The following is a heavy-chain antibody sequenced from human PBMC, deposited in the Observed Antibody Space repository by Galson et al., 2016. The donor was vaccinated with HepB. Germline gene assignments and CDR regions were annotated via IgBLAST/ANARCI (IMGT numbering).Heavy chain of an antibody. CDR3: AREDFPSGWTPLAYFDL. V-gene: IGHV4-4*02. J-gene: IGHJ2*01. CDR2: VSQSGST. Sequence: SETLSLTCTVSGVSLSSSDWWTWVRQSPGKGLEWIREVSQSGSTSYNPSLKGRVTISIDKSKNQFSLSLRSVTAADTAIYYCAREDFPSGWTPLAYFDLWGRGTQVIVSS. D-gene: IGHD6-19*01. CDR1: GVSLSSSDW.